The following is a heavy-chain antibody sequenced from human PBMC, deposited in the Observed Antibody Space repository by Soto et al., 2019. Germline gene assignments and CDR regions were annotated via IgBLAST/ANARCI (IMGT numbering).Heavy chain of an antibody. CDR1: GYTFTSYG. CDR2: ISAYNGNT. Sequence: GASVKVSCKASGYTFTSYGISWVRQAPGQGLEWMGWISAYNGNTNYAQKLQGRVTMTTDTSTSTAYMELRSLRSDDTAVYYCARDFITMVRGPSHDYYGMDVWGQGTTVTVS. J-gene: IGHJ6*02. V-gene: IGHV1-18*01. D-gene: IGHD3-10*01. CDR3: ARDFITMVRGPSHDYYGMDV.